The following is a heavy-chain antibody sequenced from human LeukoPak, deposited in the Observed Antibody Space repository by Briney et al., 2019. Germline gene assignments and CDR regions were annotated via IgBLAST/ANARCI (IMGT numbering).Heavy chain of an antibody. J-gene: IGHJ6*03. CDR2: IWYDGSNK. V-gene: IGHV3-33*06. Sequence: GGSLRLSCAASGFTFSSYGMHWVRQAPGKGLEWVAVIWYDGSNKYYADSVKGRFTISRDNSKNTLYLQMNSLRAEDTAVYYCAKCGADIVVVPAAGDFYYMDVWGKGTTVTVSS. CDR1: GFTFSSYG. CDR3: AKCGADIVVVPAAGDFYYMDV. D-gene: IGHD2-2*01.